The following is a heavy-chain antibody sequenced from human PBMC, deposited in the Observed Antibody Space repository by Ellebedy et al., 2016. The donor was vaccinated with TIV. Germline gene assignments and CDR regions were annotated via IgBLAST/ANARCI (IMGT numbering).Heavy chain of an antibody. CDR1: GFTFSSYA. CDR2: ISSNGGST. J-gene: IGHJ4*02. Sequence: GESLKISCAASGFTFSSYAMHWVRQAPGKGLEYVSAISSNGGSTYYANSVKGRFTISRDNSKNTLYLQMGSLRAEDMAVYYCARVAYYDSSGPPFDYWGQGTLVTVSS. CDR3: ARVAYYDSSGPPFDY. V-gene: IGHV3-64*01. D-gene: IGHD3-22*01.